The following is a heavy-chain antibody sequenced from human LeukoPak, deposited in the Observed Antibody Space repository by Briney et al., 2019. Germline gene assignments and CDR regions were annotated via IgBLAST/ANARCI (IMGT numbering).Heavy chain of an antibody. V-gene: IGHV4-38-2*02. J-gene: IGHJ4*02. CDR2: IYHSGST. Sequence: SETPSLTCTVSGYSISSGYYWGWIRQPPGKGLEWIGSIYHSGSTYYNPSLKSRVTISVDTSKNQFSLKLSSVTAADTAVYYCARRLWFGVVGPAFDYWGQGTLVTVSS. CDR3: ARRLWFGVVGPAFDY. D-gene: IGHD3-10*01. CDR1: GYSISSGYY.